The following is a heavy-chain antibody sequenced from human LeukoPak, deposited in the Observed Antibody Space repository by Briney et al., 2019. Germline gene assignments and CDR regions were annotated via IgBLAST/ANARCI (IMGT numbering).Heavy chain of an antibody. D-gene: IGHD2-2*01. V-gene: IGHV3-66*02. CDR2: IYSGGST. J-gene: IGHJ4*02. Sequence: PGGSLRLSCADSGFTVSSNYMSWVRQAPGKGLEWVSVIYSGGSTYYADSVKGRFTISRDNSKNTLYLQMNSLRAEDTAVYYCALEVDIVVVPAAHIDYWGQGTLVTVSS. CDR3: ALEVDIVVVPAAHIDY. CDR1: GFTVSSNY.